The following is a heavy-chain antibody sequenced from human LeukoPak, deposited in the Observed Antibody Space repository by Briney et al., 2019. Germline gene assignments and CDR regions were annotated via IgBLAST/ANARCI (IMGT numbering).Heavy chain of an antibody. D-gene: IGHD3-16*01. CDR3: AKDIELVRALLGGDDY. V-gene: IGHV3-43*02. CDR2: ISGCGGST. CDR1: GFTFDDYA. Sequence: GGSLRLSCAASGFTFDDYAMHWVRQAPGKGLEWVSLISGCGGSTYYADSVKGRLTISRDNSNNSLYLQMNSLRTEDTALYYCAKDIELVRALLGGDDYWGQGTLVTVSS. J-gene: IGHJ4*02.